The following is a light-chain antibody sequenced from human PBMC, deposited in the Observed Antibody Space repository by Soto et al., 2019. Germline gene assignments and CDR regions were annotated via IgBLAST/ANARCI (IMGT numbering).Light chain of an antibody. Sequence: DIQMTQSPSSVSASVGDRVTITCRASQGIRSWLAWYQQKPGEAPKLLIHAASSLQRGVPSRFSGSGSGTDFTLTISSLQPEDFATYYCQQANCFPLTFGGGTKVEMK. CDR2: AAS. V-gene: IGKV1D-12*01. CDR1: QGIRSW. J-gene: IGKJ4*01. CDR3: QQANCFPLT.